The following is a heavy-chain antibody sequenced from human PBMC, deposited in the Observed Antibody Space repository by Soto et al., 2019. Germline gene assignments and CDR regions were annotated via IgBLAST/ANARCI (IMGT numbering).Heavy chain of an antibody. J-gene: IGHJ2*01. V-gene: IGHV3-11*01. CDR3: AREAGTYWYFDL. Sequence: QMQLVESGGGLVKPGGSLRLSCAASGFTFSDYYMSWIRQAPGKGLGWVSYMSSSGTTIYYADSVRGRFTISGDNAKNSMYLQMNSLRAEDTAVYYCAREAGTYWYFDLWGRGTLVTVSS. CDR1: GFTFSDYY. D-gene: IGHD1-1*01. CDR2: MSSSGTTI.